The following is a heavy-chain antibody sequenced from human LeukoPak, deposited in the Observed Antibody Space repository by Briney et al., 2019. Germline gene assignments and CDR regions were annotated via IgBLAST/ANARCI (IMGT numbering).Heavy chain of an antibody. V-gene: IGHV1-69*13. D-gene: IGHD3-22*01. CDR2: IIPIFGTA. J-gene: IGHJ3*02. Sequence: SVKVSCKASGGTFSSYAISWVRQAPGQGLEWMGGIIPIFGTANYAQKFQGRVTITADESTSTAYMELSSLRSEDTAVYYCARDRQYYYDSSGYYHPSNDAFDIWGQGTMVTVSS. CDR3: ARDRQYYYDSSGYYHPSNDAFDI. CDR1: GGTFSSYA.